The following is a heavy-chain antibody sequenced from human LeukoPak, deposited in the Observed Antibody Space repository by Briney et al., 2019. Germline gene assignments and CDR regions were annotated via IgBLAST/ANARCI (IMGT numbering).Heavy chain of an antibody. CDR3: ARVGYSGWNLEY. D-gene: IGHD5-12*01. CDR2: INQGGSVK. Sequence: GGSPRLSCAASGFTFRSYWMSWVRQAPGKGLEWVANINQGGSVKYYVDSVKGRFTISRDDAKNSLHVQVNSLRDEDTAVYYCARVGYSGWNLEYWGQGTLVTVSS. CDR1: GFTFRSYW. J-gene: IGHJ4*02. V-gene: IGHV3-7*01.